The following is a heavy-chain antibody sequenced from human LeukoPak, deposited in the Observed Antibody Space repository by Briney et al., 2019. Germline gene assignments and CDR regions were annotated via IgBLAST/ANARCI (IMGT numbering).Heavy chain of an antibody. CDR2: IWYDGSNK. V-gene: IGHV3-33*01. Sequence: GGSLRLSCAASGFTFSSYGMHWVRQAPGKGLEWVAVIWYDGSNKYYADSVKGRFTISRDNSKNTLYLQMNSLRAEDTAVYYCARAPFNYGDYLTIDFDYWGQGTLVTVSS. J-gene: IGHJ4*02. CDR3: ARAPFNYGDYLTIDFDY. D-gene: IGHD4-17*01. CDR1: GFTFSSYG.